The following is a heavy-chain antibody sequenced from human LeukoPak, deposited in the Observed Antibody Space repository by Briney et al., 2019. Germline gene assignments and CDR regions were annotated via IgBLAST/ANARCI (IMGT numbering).Heavy chain of an antibody. V-gene: IGHV1-69*05. Sequence: SVKVSCKASGGTFSSYAISWVRQAPGQGLEWMGGIIPIFGTANYAQKFQGRVTITTDESTSTAYMELSSLRSEDPAGYYLAKTRAIAARHQYYYMDAWGKGTTVTVSS. CDR3: AKTRAIAARHQYYYMDA. J-gene: IGHJ6*03. CDR1: GGTFSSYA. D-gene: IGHD6-6*01. CDR2: IIPIFGTA.